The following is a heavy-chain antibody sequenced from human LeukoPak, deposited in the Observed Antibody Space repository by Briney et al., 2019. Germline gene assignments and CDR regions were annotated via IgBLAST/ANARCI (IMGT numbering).Heavy chain of an antibody. J-gene: IGHJ6*02. Sequence: PGGSLRLSCAASGFTFSDYAMNWVRQAPGKGLEWVSCISRTGTTLDYADSVKGRFTISRDNTKNSLYLQMTSLRGEDRAVYYCARDPSNIVGAEDGMDVWGQGNTVTVSS. CDR3: ARDPSNIVGAEDGMDV. D-gene: IGHD2-15*01. CDR1: GFTFSDYA. CDR2: ISRTGTTL. V-gene: IGHV3-48*04.